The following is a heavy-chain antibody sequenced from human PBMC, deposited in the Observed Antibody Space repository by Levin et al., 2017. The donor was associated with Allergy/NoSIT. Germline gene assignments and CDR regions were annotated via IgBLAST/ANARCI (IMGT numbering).Heavy chain of an antibody. D-gene: IGHD5-18*01. CDR2: ISPHNGDT. CDR1: GYTLSFYG. Sequence: VASVKVSCKASGYTLSFYGLTWVRQAPGQGLEWMGWISPHNGDTKYAQNLQGRVSMTADTSTSTAYMELRSLRSDDTAVYYCARERAETAADTFDMWGQGTMVTVSS. V-gene: IGHV1-18*01. CDR3: ARERAETAADTFDM. J-gene: IGHJ3*02.